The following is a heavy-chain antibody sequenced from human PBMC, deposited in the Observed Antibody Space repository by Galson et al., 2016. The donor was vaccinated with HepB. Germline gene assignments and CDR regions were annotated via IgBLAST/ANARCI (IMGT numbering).Heavy chain of an antibody. CDR2: IYYSSNT. V-gene: IGHV4-59*08. J-gene: IGHJ5*02. CDR3: ALVWGGAVPGP. CDR1: GGSISSHY. D-gene: IGHD3-16*01. Sequence: ETLSLTCAVSGGSISSHYWSWIRQPPGKGLEWIGFIYYSSNTYYKPSLQSRVTISVEKSQKQYSLRLSSVTEADTAVYFCALVWGGAVPGPWGQGTLVTVSS.